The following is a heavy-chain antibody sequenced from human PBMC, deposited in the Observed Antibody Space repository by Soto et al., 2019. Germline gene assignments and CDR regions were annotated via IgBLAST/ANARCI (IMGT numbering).Heavy chain of an antibody. CDR3: ARGYYDILTGYSYYMDV. D-gene: IGHD3-9*01. CDR1: GGSFSGYY. V-gene: IGHV4-34*01. CDR2: INHSGST. J-gene: IGHJ6*03. Sequence: SETLSLTCAVYGGSFSGYYWSWIRQPPGKGLEWIGEINHSGSTNYNPSLKSRVTISVDTSKNQFSLKLSSVTAADTAVYYCARGYYDILTGYSYYMDVWGKVTTVTVSS.